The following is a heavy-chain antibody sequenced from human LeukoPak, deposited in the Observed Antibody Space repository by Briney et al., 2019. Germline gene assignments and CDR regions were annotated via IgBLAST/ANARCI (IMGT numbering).Heavy chain of an antibody. Sequence: GGSLRLSCAASGFTFDDYGMSWVRQAPGKGLEWVSGINWNGGSTGYADSVKGRFTISRDNAKNSLYLQMNSLRAEDTALYHCARDRHDSSGYYFDYWGQGTLVTVSS. J-gene: IGHJ4*02. CDR1: GFTFDDYG. CDR2: INWNGGST. D-gene: IGHD3-22*01. CDR3: ARDRHDSSGYYFDY. V-gene: IGHV3-20*01.